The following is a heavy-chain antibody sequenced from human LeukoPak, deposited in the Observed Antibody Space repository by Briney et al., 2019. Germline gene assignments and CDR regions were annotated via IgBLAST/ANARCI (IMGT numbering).Heavy chain of an antibody. D-gene: IGHD2-2*01. CDR2: INPNSGGT. V-gene: IGHV1-2*02. CDR1: GYTFTGYY. J-gene: IGHJ5*02. Sequence: ASVKVSCKASGYTFTGYYMHWVRQAPGQGLEWMGWINPNSGGTNYAQKFQGRVTMTRDTSISTAYMELSRLRSDGTAVYYCARDQALVPAAKNWFDPWGQGTLVTVSS. CDR3: ARDQALVPAAKNWFDP.